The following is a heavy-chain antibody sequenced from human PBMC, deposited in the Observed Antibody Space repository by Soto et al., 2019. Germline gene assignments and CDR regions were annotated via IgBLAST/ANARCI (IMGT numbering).Heavy chain of an antibody. CDR2: FDPEDGET. J-gene: IGHJ6*02. D-gene: IGHD6-6*01. CDR1: GYTLTELS. V-gene: IGHV1-24*01. CDR3: ATDRAARPPYYYYGMDV. Sequence: ASVKVSCKVSGYTLTELSMHWVRQAPGKGLEWMGGFDPEDGETIYAQKFQGRVTMTEDTSTDTAYMELSSLRSEDTAVYYCATDRAARPPYYYYGMDVWGQGTTVTVYS.